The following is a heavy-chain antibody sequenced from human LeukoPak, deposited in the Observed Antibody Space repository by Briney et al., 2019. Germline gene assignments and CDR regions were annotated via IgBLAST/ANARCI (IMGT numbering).Heavy chain of an antibody. V-gene: IGHV4-31*03. J-gene: IGHJ4*02. D-gene: IGHD6-19*01. CDR3: ARGHIAVAAAIKY. CDR1: DGSITNGGYH. CDR2: IYNSGST. Sequence: PSQTLSLTCTVSDGSITNGGYHWSWIRQYSGEGLEWIGYIYNSGSTYYNPSLKSRVTTSVDTSKNQLSLKLSSVTDADTAVYYCARGHIAVAAAIKYWGQGTLVTVSS.